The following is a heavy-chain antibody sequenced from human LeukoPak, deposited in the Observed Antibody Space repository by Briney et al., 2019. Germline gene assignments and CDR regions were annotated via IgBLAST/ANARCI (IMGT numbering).Heavy chain of an antibody. CDR3: ARDLETDISDAFDI. CDR1: GFTVSSDY. V-gene: IGHV3-66*01. Sequence: GGSLRLSCAASGFTVSSDYMSWVRQAPGKGLEWVSVIYSGGSTYYADSVKGRFTISRDNSKNTLYLQMNSLRAEDTAVYYCARDLETDISDAFDIWGQGTMVTAST. D-gene: IGHD3-9*01. CDR2: IYSGGST. J-gene: IGHJ3*02.